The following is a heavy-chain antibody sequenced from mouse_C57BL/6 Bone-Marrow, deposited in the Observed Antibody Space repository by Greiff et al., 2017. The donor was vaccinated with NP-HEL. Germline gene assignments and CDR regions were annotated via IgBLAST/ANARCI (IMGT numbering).Heavy chain of an antibody. CDR2: ICTGGGT. V-gene: IGHV2-9-1*01. Sequence: VKLVESGPGLVAPSQSLSISCTVSGFSLTSYAISWVRQPPGKGLEWLGVICTGGGTNYNSALKSRLSINKDNNKSQVVLRRNRPQNDDTDRCYRARNGATVNFDYWGQGTTLTVSS. CDR1: GFSLTSYA. J-gene: IGHJ2*01. CDR3: ARNGATVNFDY. D-gene: IGHD1-1*01.